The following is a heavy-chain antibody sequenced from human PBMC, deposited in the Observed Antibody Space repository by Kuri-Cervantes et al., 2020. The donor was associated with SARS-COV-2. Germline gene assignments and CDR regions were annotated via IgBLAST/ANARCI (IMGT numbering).Heavy chain of an antibody. CDR1: GYTFTSYA. CDR2: INAGNGNT. V-gene: IGHV1-3*01. D-gene: IGHD3-10*01. CDR3: ARDHYWFGRLKPYYFDY. J-gene: IGHJ4*02. Sequence: ASVKVSCKASGYTFTSYAMHWVRQAPGQRLEWMGWINAGNGNTKYSQKFQGRVTIIRDTSASTAYMELRSLRSEDTAVYYCARDHYWFGRLKPYYFDYWGQGTLVTVSS.